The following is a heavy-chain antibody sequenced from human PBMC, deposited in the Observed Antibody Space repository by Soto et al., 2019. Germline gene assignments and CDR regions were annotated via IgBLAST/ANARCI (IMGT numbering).Heavy chain of an antibody. D-gene: IGHD3-16*01. V-gene: IGHV3-33*01. J-gene: IGHJ2*01. CDR3: AREGGPLPPYWYFDL. Sequence: QVQLVESGGGVVQPGRSLRLSFAASGFTFSSYGMHWVRQAPGKGPEWVAVIWYDGSNKYYADSVKGRFTISRDNSKNTLYLQMNSLRAEDTAVYYCAREGGPLPPYWYFDLWGRGTLVTVSS. CDR1: GFTFSSYG. CDR2: IWYDGSNK.